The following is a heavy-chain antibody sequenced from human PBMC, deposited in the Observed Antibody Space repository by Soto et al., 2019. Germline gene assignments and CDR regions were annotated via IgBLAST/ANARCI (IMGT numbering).Heavy chain of an antibody. CDR1: GFSFSNYG. CDR3: AKEACRGGICNGFDS. V-gene: IGHV3-30*18. CDR2: ASFDGSEK. Sequence: QVQLVESGGGVVQPGRSLRLSCAASGFSFSNYGMHWVRQAPGKGLEWVAVASFDGSEKYYADSVKGRFTISRDNSKNTLYLEVDSLTPEDTAVYYCAKEACRGGICNGFDSWGQGDLVTVSS. J-gene: IGHJ4*02. D-gene: IGHD2-15*01.